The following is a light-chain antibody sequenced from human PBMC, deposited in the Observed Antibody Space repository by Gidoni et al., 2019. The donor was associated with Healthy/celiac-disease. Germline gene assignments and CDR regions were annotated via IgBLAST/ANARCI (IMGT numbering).Light chain of an antibody. V-gene: IGLV1-44*01. Sequence: QSVLTQPPSASGTPGQTVTISCSGSSSNTGSNTVNWYQQLPGTAPNLLIYSTNQRPSGVPDRFSGSKSGTSASLAISGLQSEDEADYYCAAWDDSLNGGGVFGGGTKLTVL. CDR1: SSNTGSNT. J-gene: IGLJ2*01. CDR2: STN. CDR3: AAWDDSLNGGGV.